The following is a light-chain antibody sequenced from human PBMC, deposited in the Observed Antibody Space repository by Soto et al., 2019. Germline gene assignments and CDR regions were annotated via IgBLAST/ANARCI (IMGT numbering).Light chain of an antibody. J-gene: IGKJ1*01. Sequence: DIHMTQSPSTLSASVGDRFTITCRASQSVSNWLAWYQQKPGKAPKILIYKASSLESGVPSRFSGSGSGTEFTLTISSLRPDDFATYYCQHYNGYRWTFGQGTKVDIK. CDR3: QHYNGYRWT. V-gene: IGKV1-5*03. CDR2: KAS. CDR1: QSVSNW.